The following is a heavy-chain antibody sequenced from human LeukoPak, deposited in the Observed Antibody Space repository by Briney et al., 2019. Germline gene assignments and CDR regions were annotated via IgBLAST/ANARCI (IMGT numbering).Heavy chain of an antibody. CDR1: GDSVSSDRAA. CDR2: TFYRSKWYN. CDR3: ASGSPLDI. V-gene: IGHV6-1*01. J-gene: IGHJ3*02. D-gene: IGHD3-10*01. Sequence: SQTLSLTCAISGDSVSSDRAAWNWIRQSPSRGLEWLGRTFYRSKWYNDYAISLKSRIIINVDTSKNQFSLQLNSVTPKDTAIYYCASGSPLDIWGQGTMVTVSS.